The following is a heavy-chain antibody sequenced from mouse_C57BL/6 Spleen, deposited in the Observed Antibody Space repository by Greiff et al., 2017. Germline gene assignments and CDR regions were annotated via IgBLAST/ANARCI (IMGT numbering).Heavy chain of an antibody. Sequence: VQLQQSGAELAKPGASVKLSCKASGYTFTSYWMHWVKQRPGQGLEWIGNINPSSGYPKYNQKFKDKATLTANKSSSTAYRQLSSLTSDDSAVYCCARSRGSNCGAMDYWGQGTSVTVSS. V-gene: IGHV1-7*01. CDR2: INPSSGYP. J-gene: IGHJ4*01. D-gene: IGHD2-5*01. CDR1: GYTFTSYW. CDR3: ARSRGSNCGAMDY.